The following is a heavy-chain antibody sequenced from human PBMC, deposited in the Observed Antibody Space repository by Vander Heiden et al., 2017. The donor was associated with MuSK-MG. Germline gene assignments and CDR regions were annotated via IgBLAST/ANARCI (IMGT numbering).Heavy chain of an antibody. V-gene: IGHV1-2*02. Sequence: QVQLVQSGAEVKRPGASVKVSCKASGYTFTGYHMHWVRQAPGQGLEWMGWIYTKKGGTNDAQKFQGRVTLTGDTSITTAYMELTSLRSDDTAVYYCVRENWYYGNWGQGPLVTVSS. CDR3: VRENWYYGN. CDR2: IYTKKGGT. CDR1: GYTFTGYH. D-gene: IGHD1-7*01. J-gene: IGHJ4*02.